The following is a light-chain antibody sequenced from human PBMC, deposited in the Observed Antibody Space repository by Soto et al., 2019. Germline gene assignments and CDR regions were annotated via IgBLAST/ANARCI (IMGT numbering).Light chain of an antibody. CDR2: GAS. V-gene: IGKV3-15*01. Sequence: IVLTQSSSTLCAPPGQSPTPSCRASQSVSSSLAWYQQKPGQAPRLLIYGASTRATGIPARFSGSGSGTKFTLSISSLQSEDFAVYSCQQYNNWPIRFGQGTRLE. CDR1: QSVSSS. J-gene: IGKJ5*01. CDR3: QQYNNWPIR.